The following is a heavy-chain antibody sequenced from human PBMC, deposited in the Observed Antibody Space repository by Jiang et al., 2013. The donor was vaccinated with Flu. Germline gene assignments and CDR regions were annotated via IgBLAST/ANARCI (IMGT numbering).Heavy chain of an antibody. CDR1: GGSVSSGSYY. V-gene: IGHV4-61*01. D-gene: IGHD4-17*01. CDR2: ISYTGTT. Sequence: LLKPSETLSLTCTVSGGSVSSGSYYWYWIRQPPGKGLEWIGYISYTGTTHYNPSLKSRVTISVETSKNQFSLKLSSVSAADTAVYYCARNYGDYVDALDIWGQGTMVSV. CDR3: ARNYGDYVDALDI. J-gene: IGHJ3*02.